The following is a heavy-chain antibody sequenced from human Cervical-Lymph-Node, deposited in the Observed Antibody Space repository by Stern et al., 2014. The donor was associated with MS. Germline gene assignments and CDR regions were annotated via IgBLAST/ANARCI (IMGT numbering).Heavy chain of an antibody. Sequence: QITLKESGPALVKPTQTLTLTCTFSGFSLSTSGMCVSWIRQPPGKALEWLALIDWNDDKYYSTSLKTRLTISKVTSKKQVVLTMTNMDPVDTATYYCARIRGGGRQLVPPSYYYYHGMDVWGQGTTVTVSS. CDR1: GFSLSTSGMC. D-gene: IGHD6-6*01. J-gene: IGHJ6*02. CDR2: IDWNDDK. V-gene: IGHV2-70*01. CDR3: ARIRGGGRQLVPPSYYYYHGMDV.